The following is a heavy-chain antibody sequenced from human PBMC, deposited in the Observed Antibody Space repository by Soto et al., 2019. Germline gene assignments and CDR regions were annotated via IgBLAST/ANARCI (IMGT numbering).Heavy chain of an antibody. CDR3: AMVDVYVTPSPQDV. V-gene: IGHV1-18*01. D-gene: IGHD3-16*01. Sequence: ASVKGSCKAFGYSFTRYVIAWARQDPGQGLEWMGWINTYNGNTNYAQNLQGRVTLTTDTSTSTAYMELTSLRSNDTAIYYCAMVDVYVTPSPQDVWGQGATVTVSS. J-gene: IGHJ6*02. CDR1: GYSFTRYV. CDR2: INTYNGNT.